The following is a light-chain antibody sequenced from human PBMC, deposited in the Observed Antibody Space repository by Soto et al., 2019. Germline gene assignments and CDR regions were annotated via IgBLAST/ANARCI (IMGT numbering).Light chain of an antibody. CDR2: GAS. CDR1: QSVSSIY. CDR3: QQFGTSPPST. Sequence: EIVLTQSPGTLSLSPGERATLSCRASQSVSSIYFAWYQQKPGQAPRLLIYGASSRATGFPDRFSGSGSGTDFTLTISRLEPEDFAVYYCQQFGTSPPSTFGQGTRLEIK. J-gene: IGKJ5*01. V-gene: IGKV3-20*01.